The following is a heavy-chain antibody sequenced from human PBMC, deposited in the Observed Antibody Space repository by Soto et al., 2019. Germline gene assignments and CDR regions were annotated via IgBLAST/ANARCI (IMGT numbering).Heavy chain of an antibody. CDR2: INPSGGST. D-gene: IGHD2-15*01. CDR1: GYTFTSYY. Sequence: ASVKVSCKASGYTFTSYYMHWVRQAPGQGLEWMGIINPSGGSTSYAQKFQGRVTMTRDTSTSTVYMELSSLRSEDTAVYYCARGRNRWHIVVVVAAEYYFDYWGQGTLVTVSS. CDR3: ARGRNRWHIVVVVAAEYYFDY. J-gene: IGHJ4*02. V-gene: IGHV1-46*01.